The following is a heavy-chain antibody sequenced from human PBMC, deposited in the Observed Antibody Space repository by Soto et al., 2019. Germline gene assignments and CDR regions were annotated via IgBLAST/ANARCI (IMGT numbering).Heavy chain of an antibody. V-gene: IGHV4-31*03. J-gene: IGHJ6*02. CDR1: GDSINSAAYY. D-gene: IGHD6-6*01. Sequence: QVQLQESGPGLVKPSHTLSLTCTVSGDSINSAAYYWTWIRQHPGEGLEWIGYINYSGNTNYNSSLQSREIISADVSKNQFSLRLTSVTAADTAVYYCVRDRTSSIFDRYDYNGMDVWGQGTVVTVSS. CDR3: VRDRTSSIFDRYDYNGMDV. CDR2: INYSGNT.